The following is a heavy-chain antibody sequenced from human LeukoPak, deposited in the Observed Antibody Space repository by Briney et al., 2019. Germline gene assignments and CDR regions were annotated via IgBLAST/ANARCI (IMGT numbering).Heavy chain of an antibody. D-gene: IGHD3-22*01. Sequence: YIYYADSVKGRFTISRDNAKNSLYLQMNSLRAEDTAVYYCAREADDYDSSGYSVKYFDYWGKEPWSPSPQ. CDR3: AREADDYDSSGYSVKYFDY. CDR2: YI. J-gene: IGHJ4*01. V-gene: IGHV3-21*01.